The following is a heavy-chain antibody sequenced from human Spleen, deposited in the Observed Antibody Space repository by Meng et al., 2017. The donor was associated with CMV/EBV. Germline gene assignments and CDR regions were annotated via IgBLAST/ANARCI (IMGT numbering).Heavy chain of an antibody. Sequence: GESLKISCAASEFTFNGYYMSWIRQAPGKGLEWVSYISSSGDTVYYADSVKGRFTISRDNTNKSLFLQMNSLRVDDTAIYYCARDFVTAYSGFYVWGQGTTVTVSS. V-gene: IGHV3-11*01. CDR1: EFTFNGYY. J-gene: IGHJ6*02. CDR2: ISSSGDTV. CDR3: ARDFVTAYSGFYV. D-gene: IGHD2-21*01.